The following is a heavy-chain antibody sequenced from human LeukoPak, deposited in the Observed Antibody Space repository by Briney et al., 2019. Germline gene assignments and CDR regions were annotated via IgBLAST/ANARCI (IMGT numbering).Heavy chain of an antibody. CDR2: IYHSGST. CDR3: AGYLEAIGNFDY. D-gene: IGHD2/OR15-2a*01. Sequence: SETLSLTCTVSGYSISSGYYWGWIRQPPGKGLEWIGSIYHSGSTYYNPSLKSRVTISVDTSKNQFSLKLSSVTAADTAVYYCAGYLEAIGNFDYWGQGTLVTVSS. CDR1: GYSISSGYY. V-gene: IGHV4-38-2*02. J-gene: IGHJ4*02.